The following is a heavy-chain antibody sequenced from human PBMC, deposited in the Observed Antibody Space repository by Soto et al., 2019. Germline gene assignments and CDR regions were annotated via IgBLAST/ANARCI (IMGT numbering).Heavy chain of an antibody. CDR3: ARAVKQWLVGGDYYYYYMDV. D-gene: IGHD6-19*01. J-gene: IGHJ6*03. V-gene: IGHV3-11*01. Sequence: QVQLVESGGGLVKPGGSLRLSCEASGFTLSDYYMTWIRQAPGKGLEWISYISSSATIIYYADSVKGRFTISRDNAKTALYLPMNSQRADDTAVYYCARAVKQWLVGGDYYYYYMDVWGKGTTVTVSS. CDR1: GFTLSDYY. CDR2: ISSSATII.